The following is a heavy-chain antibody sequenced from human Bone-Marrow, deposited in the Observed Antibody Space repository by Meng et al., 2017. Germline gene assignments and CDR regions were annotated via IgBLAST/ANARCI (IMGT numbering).Heavy chain of an antibody. V-gene: IGHV3-30*01. CDR2: ISYDGSNK. J-gene: IGHJ6*02. CDR1: GFTFSSYA. Sequence: GGSLRLSCAASGFTFSSYAMHWVRQAPGKGLEWVAVISYDGSNKYYADSVKGRFTISRDNSKNTLYLQMNSRRAEDTAVYYCARVQGYDFWSGYYTGYGMDVWGQGTMVTVSS. CDR3: ARVQGYDFWSGYYTGYGMDV. D-gene: IGHD3-3*01.